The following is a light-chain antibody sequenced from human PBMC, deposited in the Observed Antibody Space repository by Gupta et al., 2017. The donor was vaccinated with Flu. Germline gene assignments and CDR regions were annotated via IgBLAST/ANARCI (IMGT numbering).Light chain of an antibody. Sequence: QSVLTQPPSASGTPGQRVTISCSGTNSNIGSNILSWYQQLPGAAPNLLMYDSNKRPSEVPARCSGSKTGSSASLAIIGRQSADEADDYCAGWDDTMNACVFGGGTKVTVL. V-gene: IGLV1-44*01. J-gene: IGLJ3*02. CDR1: NSNIGSNI. CDR2: DSN. CDR3: AGWDDTMNACV.